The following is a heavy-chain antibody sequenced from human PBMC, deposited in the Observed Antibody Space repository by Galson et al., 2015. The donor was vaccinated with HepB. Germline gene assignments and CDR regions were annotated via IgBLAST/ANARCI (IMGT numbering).Heavy chain of an antibody. Sequence: SETLSLTCSVSGGSISNYFWSWIRQPPGKGLEWIGYIYFSGSTKYNPSLKSRVTMSVDTSKNQFSLKLTSMSAADTAVYYCARYGHYSLDYWGQGTPVTVSS. CDR2: IYFSGST. D-gene: IGHD2-21*01. CDR3: ARYGHYSLDY. J-gene: IGHJ4*02. CDR1: GGSISNYF. V-gene: IGHV4-59*01.